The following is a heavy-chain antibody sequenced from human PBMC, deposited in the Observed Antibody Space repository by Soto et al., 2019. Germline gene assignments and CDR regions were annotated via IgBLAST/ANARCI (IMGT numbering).Heavy chain of an antibody. CDR1: GFTFSSYA. CDR2: ISSSSSYI. V-gene: IGHV3-21*01. Sequence: PGGSLRLSCAASGFTFSSYAMSWVRQAPGKGLEWVSSISSSSSYIYYADSVKGRFTISRDNAKNSLYQQMNSLRAEDTAVYYCARDSSGYEIDYWGQGTLVTVSS. D-gene: IGHD5-12*01. J-gene: IGHJ4*02. CDR3: ARDSSGYEIDY.